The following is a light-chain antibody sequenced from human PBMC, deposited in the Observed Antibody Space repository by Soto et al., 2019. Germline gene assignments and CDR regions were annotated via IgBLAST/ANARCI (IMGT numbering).Light chain of an antibody. J-gene: IGKJ4*01. V-gene: IGKV3-11*01. CDR3: QQRSNWPPT. CDR1: QSVSSY. Sequence: EIVLTQSPATLSLSPGERATLSCRASQSVSSYLAWYQQKPGQAPRLLIYDASNRATGIPARFSSSGSGTDFTLTISSLESEDFAVYYCQQRSNWPPTFGGGTKVEIK. CDR2: DAS.